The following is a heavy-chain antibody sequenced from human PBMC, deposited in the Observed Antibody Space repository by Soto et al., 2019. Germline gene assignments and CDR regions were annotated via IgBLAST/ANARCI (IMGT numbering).Heavy chain of an antibody. D-gene: IGHD6-13*01. J-gene: IGHJ4*02. V-gene: IGHV3-30*18. CDR3: AKDGPPYSCGWYYFDY. Sequence: QVQLVESGGGVVQPGRSLRLSCAASGFTFSSYGMHWVRQAPGKGLEWVAVISYDGSNKYYADSVKGRFTISRDNSKNXLYLQLNSLRAEDAAVYYCAKDGPPYSCGWYYFDYWGQGALVTVSS. CDR2: ISYDGSNK. CDR1: GFTFSSYG.